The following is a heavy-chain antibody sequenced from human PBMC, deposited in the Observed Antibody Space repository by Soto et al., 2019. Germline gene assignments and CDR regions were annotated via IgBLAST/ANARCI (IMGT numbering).Heavy chain of an antibody. D-gene: IGHD5-18*01. Sequence: SETLSLTCTVFGASVSSGTYYWSGIRHAPGKGLEWVGHIYYTGSTNYNPSLNNRVTISVDTSKNHFSLQLTSVTAADTAVYYCARGAGFSYASTWFDIWGQGTLVTVSS. CDR1: GASVSSGTYY. CDR2: IYYTGST. CDR3: ARGAGFSYASTWFDI. V-gene: IGHV4-61*03. J-gene: IGHJ5*02.